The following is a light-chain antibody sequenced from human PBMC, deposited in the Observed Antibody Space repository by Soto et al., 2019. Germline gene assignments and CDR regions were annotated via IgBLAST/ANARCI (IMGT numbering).Light chain of an antibody. J-gene: IGKJ4*01. CDR1: QDISNW. CDR2: VAS. Sequence: DIQMTQSPSSLSAFVGDRVTITCRASQDISNWLAWYQHKPGKAPQSLIYVASSLQRGVPSRFSGSGSGTDFTLTINNLQPEDSPTYYYQHYNTFPFTFGGGTKVEI. V-gene: IGKV1D-16*01. CDR3: QHYNTFPFT.